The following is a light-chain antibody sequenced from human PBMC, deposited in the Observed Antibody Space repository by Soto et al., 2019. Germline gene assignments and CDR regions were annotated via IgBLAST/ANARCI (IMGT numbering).Light chain of an antibody. CDR1: QSVRSSY. Sequence: EIVLTQSPATLSLSPGDRATLSCGASQSVRSSYVAWYQQKAGLAPRLLIYDGSSRASGIPDRFSGSGSGTDFTLTIGRLEPEDFALYYCQQYDNSAPLSFGGGTMVEMK. CDR2: DGS. CDR3: QQYDNSAPLS. V-gene: IGKV3D-20*01. J-gene: IGKJ4*01.